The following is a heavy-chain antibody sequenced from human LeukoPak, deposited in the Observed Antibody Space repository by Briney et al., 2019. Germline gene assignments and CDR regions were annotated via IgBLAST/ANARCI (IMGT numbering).Heavy chain of an antibody. CDR1: GFTFSSYA. CDR3: AKGPDYYDSSPFDY. D-gene: IGHD3-22*01. CDR2: ISGSGGST. Sequence: GGSLRLSCAASGFTFSSYAMSWVRQAPEKGLEWVSAISGSGGSTYYADSVKGRFTISRDNSKNTLYLQMNSLRAEDTAVYYCAKGPDYYDSSPFDYWGQGTLVAVSS. J-gene: IGHJ4*02. V-gene: IGHV3-23*01.